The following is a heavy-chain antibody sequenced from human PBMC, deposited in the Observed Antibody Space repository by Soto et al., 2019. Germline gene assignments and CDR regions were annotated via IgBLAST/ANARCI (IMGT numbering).Heavy chain of an antibody. J-gene: IGHJ5*02. D-gene: IGHD2-15*01. CDR1: GGTFSSYT. CDR3: GYCSGGRGWFDT. Sequence: QVQLVQSGAEVKKPGSSVKVSCKASGGTFSSYTISWVRQAPGQGLEWMGRIIPILGIANYAQKFQGRVTITADKSTSTAYMELSSLRSEDTAVYYSGYCSGGRGWFDTWGQGTLVTVSS. CDR2: IIPILGIA. V-gene: IGHV1-69*02.